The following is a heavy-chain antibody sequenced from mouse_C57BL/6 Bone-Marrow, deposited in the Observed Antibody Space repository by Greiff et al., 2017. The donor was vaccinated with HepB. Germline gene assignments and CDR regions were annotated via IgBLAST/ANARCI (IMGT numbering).Heavy chain of an antibody. CDR2: ILPGSGST. V-gene: IGHV1-9*01. J-gene: IGHJ2*01. CDR1: GYTFTGYW. D-gene: IGHD1-1*01. Sequence: VQLQQSGAELMKPGASVKLSCKATGYTFTGYWIEWVKQTPGHGLEWIGEILPGSGSTNYNEKFKGKATFTADTSSNTAYMQLSSLTTEDSAIYDCARSSTVVATKYYFDYWGQGTTLTVSS. CDR3: ARSSTVVATKYYFDY.